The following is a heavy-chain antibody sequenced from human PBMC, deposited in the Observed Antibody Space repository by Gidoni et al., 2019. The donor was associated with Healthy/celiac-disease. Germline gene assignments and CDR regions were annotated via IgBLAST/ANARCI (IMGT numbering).Heavy chain of an antibody. D-gene: IGHD3-3*01. Sequence: QVQLVESGGGVVQSGRSLRLSCAASGFTFSSYGMHWVRQAPGKGLEWVAVIWYDGSNKYYADSVKGRFTISRDNSKNTLYLQMNSLRAEDTAVYYCAREADDFWSGYYTHFDYWGQGTLVTVSS. CDR1: GFTFSSYG. J-gene: IGHJ4*02. CDR3: AREADDFWSGYYTHFDY. V-gene: IGHV3-33*01. CDR2: IWYDGSNK.